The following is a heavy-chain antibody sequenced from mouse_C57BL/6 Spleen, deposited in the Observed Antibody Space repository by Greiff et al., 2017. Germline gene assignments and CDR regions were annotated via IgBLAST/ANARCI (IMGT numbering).Heavy chain of an antibody. CDR1: GFTFSDYG. J-gene: IGHJ1*03. D-gene: IGHD1-1*01. Sequence: EVQLVESGGGLVKPGGSLKLSCAASGFTFSDYGMHWVRQAPEKGLEWVAYISSGSSTIYNADTVKGRFTISRDNAKNTLFLQMTRLRSEDTAMYYSARPYCGSGYGCFDGWGTGTTVTVSS. CDR3: ARPYCGSGYGCFDG. CDR2: ISSGSSTI. V-gene: IGHV5-17*01.